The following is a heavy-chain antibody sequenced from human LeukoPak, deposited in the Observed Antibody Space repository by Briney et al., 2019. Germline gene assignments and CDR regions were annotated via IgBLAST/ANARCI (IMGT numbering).Heavy chain of an antibody. J-gene: IGHJ4*02. D-gene: IGHD1-26*01. Sequence: GGSLRLSCAASGFTFSSYWMHWVRQAPGKGLVWVSRINSDGSTTSYADSVKGRITISRDNAKNTLYLQMNSLRAEVTAVYYCVGGSYYFDYWGQGTLVTVSS. CDR1: GFTFSSYW. CDR2: INSDGSTT. V-gene: IGHV3-74*01. CDR3: VGGSYYFDY.